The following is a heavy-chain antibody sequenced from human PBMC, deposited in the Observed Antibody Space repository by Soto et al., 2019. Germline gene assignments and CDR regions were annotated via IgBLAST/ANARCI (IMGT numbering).Heavy chain of an antibody. Sequence: VASVKVSCKASGYTFTSYDINWVRQATGQGLEWMGWMNPNSGNTGYAQKFQGRVTMTRNTSISTAYMELSSLRSEDTAVYYCARGYYYDSSGYYYRGEAVDYWGQGTLVTVSS. J-gene: IGHJ4*02. CDR2: MNPNSGNT. CDR1: GYTFTSYD. D-gene: IGHD3-22*01. V-gene: IGHV1-8*01. CDR3: ARGYYYDSSGYYYRGEAVDY.